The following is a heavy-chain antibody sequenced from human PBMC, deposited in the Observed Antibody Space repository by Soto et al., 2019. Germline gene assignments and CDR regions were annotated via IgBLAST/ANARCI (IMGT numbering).Heavy chain of an antibody. D-gene: IGHD3-3*01. CDR2: IKQDGSAT. V-gene: IGHV3-7*01. Sequence: EVQLVESGGGLVQPGGSRRLSCATPGFTFSNFGISWVPQAPGRGLEGLANIKQDGSATYYVGSVRGRFTISRDNSNNSLFLQMKSLRAEDTAVYYCARWSGFGEDYWGQGTLVTVSS. J-gene: IGHJ4*02. CDR3: ARWSGFGEDY. CDR1: GFTFSNFG.